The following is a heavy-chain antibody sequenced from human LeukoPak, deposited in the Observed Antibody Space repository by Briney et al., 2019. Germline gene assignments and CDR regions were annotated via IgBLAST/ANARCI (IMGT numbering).Heavy chain of an antibody. CDR3: AREERNYYGSGSYAFDY. V-gene: IGHV1-2*02. J-gene: IGHJ4*02. CDR2: INPNSGGT. Sequence: EASVKVSCKASGYTFTGYYMHWVRQAPGQGLEWMGWINPNSGGTNYAQKFQGSVTMTRDTSISTAYMELSRLRSDDTAVYYCAREERNYYGSGSYAFDYWGQGTLVTVSS. CDR1: GYTFTGYY. D-gene: IGHD3-10*01.